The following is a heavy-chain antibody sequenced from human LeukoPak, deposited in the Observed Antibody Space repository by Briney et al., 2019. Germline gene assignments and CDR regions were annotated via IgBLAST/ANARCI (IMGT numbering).Heavy chain of an antibody. CDR3: ARMSNYDILTGYYPSYHYYYMDV. V-gene: IGHV3-48*03. D-gene: IGHD3-9*01. J-gene: IGHJ6*03. Sequence: GGSLRLSCAASGFTFSSYEMNWVRQAPGKGLEWVSYISSSGSTIYYADSVKGRFTISRDNAKNSLYLQMNSLRAEDTAVYYCARMSNYDILTGYYPSYHYYYMDVWGKGTTVTVSS. CDR2: ISSSGSTI. CDR1: GFTFSSYE.